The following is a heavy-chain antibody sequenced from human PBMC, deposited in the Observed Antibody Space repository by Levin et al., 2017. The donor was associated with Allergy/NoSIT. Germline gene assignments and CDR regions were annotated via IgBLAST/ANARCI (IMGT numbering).Heavy chain of an antibody. CDR2: IKQDGSEK. CDR1: GFTFSSYW. CDR3: ARDGSKDNTRLPYSYYVMDV. V-gene: IGHV3-7*01. D-gene: IGHD6-13*01. J-gene: IGHJ6*02. Sequence: GGSLRLSCAASGFTFSSYWMSWVRQAPGKGLEWVANIKQDGSEKYYVESVKGRFTISRDNAKNSLYLQLNSLRAEDTAVYYCARDGSKDNTRLPYSYYVMDVWGQGTTVTVSS.